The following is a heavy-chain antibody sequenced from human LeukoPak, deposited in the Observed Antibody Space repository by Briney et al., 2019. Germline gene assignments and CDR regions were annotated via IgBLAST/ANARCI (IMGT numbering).Heavy chain of an antibody. D-gene: IGHD1-26*01. Sequence: GGSLRLSCAASGFTFSSYAMHWVRQAPGKGLEWVAVISYDGSNKYYADSVKGRFTISRDNSKNTLYLQMNSLRAEDTAVYYCARVGIVGAPDYWGQGTLVTVSS. V-gene: IGHV3-30-3*01. CDR3: ARVGIVGAPDY. CDR2: ISYDGSNK. CDR1: GFTFSSYA. J-gene: IGHJ4*02.